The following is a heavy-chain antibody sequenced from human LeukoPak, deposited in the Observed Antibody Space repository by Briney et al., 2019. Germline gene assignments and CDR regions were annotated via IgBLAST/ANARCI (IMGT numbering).Heavy chain of an antibody. J-gene: IGHJ5*02. CDR1: GGSVSSNRYY. CDR3: ARRGDSLGFDP. CDR2: IYYSGST. V-gene: IGHV4-39*01. D-gene: IGHD3-9*01. Sequence: SETLSLTCTVSGGSVSSNRYYWGWIRQPPGKGLEWIGSIYYSGSTYYNPSLKSRVTISVDTSKNQFSLKLSSVTAADTAVYYCARRGDSLGFDPWGQGTLVTVSS.